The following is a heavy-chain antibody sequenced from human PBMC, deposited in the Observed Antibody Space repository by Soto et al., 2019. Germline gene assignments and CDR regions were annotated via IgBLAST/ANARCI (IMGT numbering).Heavy chain of an antibody. CDR2: ISSRGSTI. CDR3: ASTHSSGWYAFDS. V-gene: IGHV3-11*01. CDR1: RFTFSDYY. J-gene: IGHJ5*01. Sequence: GGSLRLSCAASRFTFSDYYMSWIRQAPGKGLEWISYISSRGSTIYYADSVKGRFTISRDNAKNSLYLQMNSLRAEDTAVYYCASTHSSGWYAFDSWGQGTLVTVSS. D-gene: IGHD6-19*01.